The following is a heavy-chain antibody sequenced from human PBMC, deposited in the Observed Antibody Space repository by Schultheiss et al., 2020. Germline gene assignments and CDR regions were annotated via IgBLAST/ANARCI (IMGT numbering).Heavy chain of an antibody. CDR2: ISSSSSTI. CDR1: GFTFSSYS. CDR3: TRDSFYFDANGHYHYHGMDV. D-gene: IGHD2-8*01. J-gene: IGHJ6*02. V-gene: IGHV3-48*01. Sequence: GGSLRLSCAASGFTFSSYSMNWVRQAPGKGLEWVSYISSSSSTIYYPDSVKGRFTISRDNAKNSLYLQMNSLRAGDTAVYYCTRDSFYFDANGHYHYHGMDVWGQGTTVTVSS.